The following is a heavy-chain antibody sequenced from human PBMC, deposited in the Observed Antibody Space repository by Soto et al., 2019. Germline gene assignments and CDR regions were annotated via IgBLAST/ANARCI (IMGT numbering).Heavy chain of an antibody. CDR3: AHTRYSISTFDY. CDR2: VYWDDDK. Sequence: QITLKESGPPLVKPTQTLTLTCTFSGFSLTTDDVGVGWIRQFPGKALDWLAVVYWDDDKRYSPSLKSRLTITKDTSKNQVFLTMSNMDPVDTATYYCAHTRYSISTFDYWGQVTLVTVSS. V-gene: IGHV2-5*02. CDR1: GFSLTTDDVG. J-gene: IGHJ4*02. D-gene: IGHD6-6*01.